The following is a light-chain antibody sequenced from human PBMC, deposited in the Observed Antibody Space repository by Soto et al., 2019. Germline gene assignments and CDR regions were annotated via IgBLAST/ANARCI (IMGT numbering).Light chain of an antibody. Sequence: EIVLTQSPGTLSLSPGERATLSCRASQSVSSSYLAWYQQKPGQAPRLLIYGASSRATGIPDRFSGSGSGTDFTLTISRLEPEDLAVYYCQQYGSSPPWTFGQGTKGEIK. J-gene: IGKJ1*01. V-gene: IGKV3-20*01. CDR3: QQYGSSPPWT. CDR2: GAS. CDR1: QSVSSSY.